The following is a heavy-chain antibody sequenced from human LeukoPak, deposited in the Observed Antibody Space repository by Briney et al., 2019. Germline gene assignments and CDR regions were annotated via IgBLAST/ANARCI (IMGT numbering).Heavy chain of an antibody. D-gene: IGHD3-10*01. CDR1: GFTFSSYS. CDR2: ISSSSSYI. V-gene: IGHV3-21*01. Sequence: GGSLRLSCAASGFTFSSYSMSWVRQAPGRGLEWVSSISSSSSYIYYADSVKGRFTISRDNAKNSLYLQMNNLRAEDTAVYYCARWFGEFLYYFDYWGQGTLVTVSS. J-gene: IGHJ4*02. CDR3: ARWFGEFLYYFDY.